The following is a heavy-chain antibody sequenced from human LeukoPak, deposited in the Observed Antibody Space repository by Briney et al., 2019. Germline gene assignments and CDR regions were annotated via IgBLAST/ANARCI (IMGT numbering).Heavy chain of an antibody. Sequence: HGESLKISCKDSGYSFTSYWISWVRQMPGKGLEWMGRIEPGDSYTNYSPSFQGHVTISADKSISTAYLQWSSLKASDTAMYYCASSTSRYGMDVWGQGTTVTVSS. J-gene: IGHJ6*02. CDR3: ASSTSRYGMDV. CDR2: IEPGDSYT. V-gene: IGHV5-10-1*01. D-gene: IGHD2-2*01. CDR1: GYSFTSYW.